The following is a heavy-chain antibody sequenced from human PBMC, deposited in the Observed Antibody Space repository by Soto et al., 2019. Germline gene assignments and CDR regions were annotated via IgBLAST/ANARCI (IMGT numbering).Heavy chain of an antibody. CDR2: ISSSSSYI. V-gene: IGHV3-21*01. CDR3: ARDSWELLCFDY. J-gene: IGHJ4*02. Sequence: EVQLVESGGGLVKPGGSLRLSCASSGFTFSSYSMNWVRQAPGKGLEWVSSISSSSSYIYYADSVKGRFTISRDNAKNSLYLQMNSLRAEDTAVYYCARDSWELLCFDYWGQGTLVTVSS. D-gene: IGHD1-26*01. CDR1: GFTFSSYS.